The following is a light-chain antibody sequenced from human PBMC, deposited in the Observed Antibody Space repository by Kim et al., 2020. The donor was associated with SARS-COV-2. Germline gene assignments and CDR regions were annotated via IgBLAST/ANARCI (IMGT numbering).Light chain of an antibody. J-gene: IGLJ1*01. CDR3: NSRDNSGNHYV. V-gene: IGLV3-19*01. CDR1: SLRNYY. CDR2: GKN. Sequence: ALGQTIRITCQGASLRNYYPSWNQQKPGQAPVLVIYGKNNRPSGIPDRFSGSISGTPASLTITGAQAEDEADYYCNSRDNSGNHYVFGTGTKVTVL.